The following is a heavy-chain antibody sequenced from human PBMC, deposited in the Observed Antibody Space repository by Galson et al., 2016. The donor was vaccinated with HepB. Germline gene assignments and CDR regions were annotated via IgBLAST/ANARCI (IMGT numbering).Heavy chain of an antibody. Sequence: SLRLSCEASGFMFSTYAMYWVRQAPGQGLEWVAIIISDVNQPYYGHTVQGRFTISRDNSKNTPYLELSSLRGEDTAVYYCSRGTVASPTGVPRAYWGQGALVTVSS. V-gene: IGHV3-30-3*01. CDR1: GFMFSTYA. J-gene: IGHJ4*02. D-gene: IGHD1-1*01. CDR3: SRGTVASPTGVPRAY. CDR2: IISDVNQP.